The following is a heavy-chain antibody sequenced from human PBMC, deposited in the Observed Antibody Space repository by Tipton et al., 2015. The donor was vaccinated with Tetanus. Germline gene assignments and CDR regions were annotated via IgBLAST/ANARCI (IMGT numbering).Heavy chain of an antibody. J-gene: IGHJ5*02. CDR1: GGSISSSDYY. CDR3: ARGHLYMRSWDYDKGEFDP. Sequence: TLSLTCTVSGGSISSSDYYWAWLRQPPGSGLEWIGSVFYTGITYYNASLSSRLTISVDTSKNQFSLKLSSVTAADTAVYYCARGHLYMRSWDYDKGEFDPWGQGTLVTVSS. CDR2: VFYTGIT. D-gene: IGHD3-22*01. V-gene: IGHV4-39*01.